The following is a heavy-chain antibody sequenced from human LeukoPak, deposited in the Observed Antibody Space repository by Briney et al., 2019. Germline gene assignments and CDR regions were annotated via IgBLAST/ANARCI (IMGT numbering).Heavy chain of an antibody. CDR2: ISGDGGST. D-gene: IGHD3-3*02. J-gene: IGHJ4*02. Sequence: PGGSLRLSCAASGFTFDDYAMHWVRQAPGKGLEWVSLISGDGGSTYYADSVKGRFTISRDNSKNSLYLQMNSLRTEDTALYYCAKDRLSFHFWSAYYFDYWGQGTQVTVSS. CDR1: GFTFDDYA. CDR3: AKDRLSFHFWSAYYFDY. V-gene: IGHV3-43*02.